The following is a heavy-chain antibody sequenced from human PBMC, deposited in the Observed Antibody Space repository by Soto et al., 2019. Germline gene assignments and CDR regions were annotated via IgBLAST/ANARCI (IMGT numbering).Heavy chain of an antibody. CDR1: GCTFSSYA. V-gene: IGHV1-69*13. J-gene: IGHJ6*02. CDR3: ARMGDYYYYGMDV. CDR2: IIPIFGTA. Sequence: SVKVACKASGCTFSSYAISWVRQAPGQGLEWMGGIIPIFGTANYAQKFQGRVTITADESTSTAYMELSSLRSEDTAVYYCARMGDYYYYGMDVWGQGTTVTVSS. D-gene: IGHD3-16*01.